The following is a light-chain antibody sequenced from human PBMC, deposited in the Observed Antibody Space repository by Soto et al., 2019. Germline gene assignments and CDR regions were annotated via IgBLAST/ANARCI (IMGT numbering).Light chain of an antibody. V-gene: IGKV3-20*01. CDR3: QQYGTSPPVT. Sequence: EIVLTQFPGTLSLSPGERATLSCRASQSLSNTYLAWYQQKPGQPPRLLIYGASSRATGIPDRFSGSGSGTDFTLTIGRLEPEDFAVYYCQQYGTSPPVTFGGGTKVDI. J-gene: IGKJ4*01. CDR2: GAS. CDR1: QSLSNTY.